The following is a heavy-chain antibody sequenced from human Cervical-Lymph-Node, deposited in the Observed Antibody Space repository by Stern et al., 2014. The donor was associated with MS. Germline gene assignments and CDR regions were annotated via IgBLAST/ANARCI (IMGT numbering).Heavy chain of an antibody. Sequence: EVQLEESGGGLVQPGRSLRLSCAASGFTFDDYAMHLVRQAPGKGLEWVSSISWNRVATGYADSVKGRFTISRDNAKNSLYLQMDSLRAEDTALYYCAKAAGAARYYYHLDVWGQGTSVTVSS. D-gene: IGHD1-26*01. CDR2: ISWNRVAT. V-gene: IGHV3-9*01. J-gene: IGHJ6*02. CDR3: AKAAGAARYYYHLDV. CDR1: GFTFDDYA.